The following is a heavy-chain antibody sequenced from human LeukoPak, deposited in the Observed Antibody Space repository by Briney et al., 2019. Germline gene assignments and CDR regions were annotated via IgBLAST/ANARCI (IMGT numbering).Heavy chain of an antibody. J-gene: IGHJ6*02. CDR1: GGSFSGYY. CDR2: INHSGST. CDR3: ALESGDYDYYYGMDV. Sequence: LSETLSLTCAVYGGSFSGYYWSWIRQPPGKGLEWIGEINHSGSTNYNPSLKSRVTISVDTSKNQFSLKLSSVTAADTAVYYCALESGDYDYYYGMDVWGQGTTVTVSS. D-gene: IGHD4-17*01. V-gene: IGHV4-34*01.